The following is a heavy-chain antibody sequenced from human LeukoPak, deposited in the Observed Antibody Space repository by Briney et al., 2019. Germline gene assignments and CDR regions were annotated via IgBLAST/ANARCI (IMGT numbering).Heavy chain of an antibody. J-gene: IGHJ4*02. V-gene: IGHV3-23*01. CDR2: ISGSGGRT. D-gene: IGHD5-12*01. CDR3: AKGQGYSGYDPLDY. CDR1: GFTFSSYA. Sequence: GGSLRLSCAASGFTFSSYAMSWVRQAPGKGLEWVSAISGSGGRTYYVDSVKGRFTISRDNSKNTLYLQMNSLRAEDTAVYYCAKGQGYSGYDPLDYWGQGTLVTVSS.